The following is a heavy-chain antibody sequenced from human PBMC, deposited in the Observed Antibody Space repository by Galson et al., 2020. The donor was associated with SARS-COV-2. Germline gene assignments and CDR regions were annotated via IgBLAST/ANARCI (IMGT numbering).Heavy chain of an antibody. V-gene: IGHV3-7*01. CDR1: GFTCNDFW. J-gene: IGHJ4*02. CDR3: SREGWQGGY. CDR2: IKGDGSET. D-gene: IGHD6-19*01. Sequence: GGSLRLSCEVSGFTCNDFWMSWFRQAPGKGPEWVANIKGDGSETNYADFVKGRFSISRDNAANSLYLQMNSLRVEDSAVYYCSREGWQGGYWGQGTRVTVSS.